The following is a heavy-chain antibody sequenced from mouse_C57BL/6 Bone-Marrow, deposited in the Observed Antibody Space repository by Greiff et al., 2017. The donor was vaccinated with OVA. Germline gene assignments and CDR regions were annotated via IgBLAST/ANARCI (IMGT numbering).Heavy chain of an antibody. CDR1: GFTFSSYA. CDR2: ISDGGSYT. Sequence: EVQLMESGGGLVKPGGSLKLSCAASGFTFSSYAMSWVRQTPEKRLEWVATISDGGSYTYYPDNVQGRFPISRDNAKNKLYRQMSHMKSEDTAMYYCARDLGRGWDAGRRFDYWGQGTLVTVSA. D-gene: IGHD3-1*01. CDR3: ARDLGRGWDAGRRFDY. J-gene: IGHJ3*01. V-gene: IGHV5-4*01.